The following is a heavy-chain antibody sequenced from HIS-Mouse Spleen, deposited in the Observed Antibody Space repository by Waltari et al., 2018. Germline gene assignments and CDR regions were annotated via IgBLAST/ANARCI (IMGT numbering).Heavy chain of an antibody. CDR2: IYYSWST. Sequence: QLQLQASGPGLVKPSETLSLTCTDPGGPICSRSYSWCRIRQPPGKGLEWIGSIYYSWSTYYNPSLKSRVTISVDTSKNQFSLKLSSVTAADTAVYYCAREIPYSSSWYDWYFDLWGRGTLVTVSS. CDR1: GGPICSRSYS. J-gene: IGHJ2*01. D-gene: IGHD6-13*01. V-gene: IGHV4-39*07. CDR3: AREIPYSSSWYDWYFDL.